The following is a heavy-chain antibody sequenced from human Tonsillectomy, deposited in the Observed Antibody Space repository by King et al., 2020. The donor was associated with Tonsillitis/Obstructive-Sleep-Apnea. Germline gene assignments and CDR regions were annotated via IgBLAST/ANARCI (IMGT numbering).Heavy chain of an antibody. CDR1: GGSVSSGTYY. V-gene: IGHV4-61*01. D-gene: IGHD2-2*01. Sequence: VPLQESGPGLVKPSETLSLTCTVSGGSVSSGTYYWSWIRQPPGKGLEWIGYIYYSGSTNYNPSLKSRVTISVDTSKNQFSLKLSSVTAADTAVYYCARAARDIVVVPAAPFDYWGQGTLVTVSS. J-gene: IGHJ4*02. CDR3: ARAARDIVVVPAAPFDY. CDR2: IYYSGST.